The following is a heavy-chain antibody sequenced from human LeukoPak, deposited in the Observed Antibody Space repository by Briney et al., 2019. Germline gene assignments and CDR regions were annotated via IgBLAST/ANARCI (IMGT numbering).Heavy chain of an antibody. J-gene: IGHJ6*03. Sequence: ASVKVSCKASGYTFTSYGISWVRQAPGQGLEWMGWISAYNGNTNYAQKLQGRVTMTTDTSTSTAYMELRSLRSEDTAVYYCARGIAARRRYYYYMDVWGKGTTVTVSS. CDR1: GYTFTSYG. D-gene: IGHD6-13*01. CDR2: ISAYNGNT. V-gene: IGHV1-18*01. CDR3: ARGIAARRRYYYYMDV.